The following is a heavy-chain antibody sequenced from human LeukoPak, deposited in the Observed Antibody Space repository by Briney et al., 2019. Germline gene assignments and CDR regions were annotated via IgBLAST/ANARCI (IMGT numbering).Heavy chain of an antibody. Sequence: GGSKRLSCAPSGFTFSSYGMHWVRQAPGKGLEWVAVISYDGSNKYYADSVKGRFTISRDNSKNTLYLQMNSLRAEDTAVYYCANGDLVTTSYYWGQGTLVTVSS. V-gene: IGHV3-30*18. CDR3: ANGDLVTTSYY. J-gene: IGHJ4*02. CDR1: GFTFSSYG. CDR2: ISYDGSNK. D-gene: IGHD5-12*01.